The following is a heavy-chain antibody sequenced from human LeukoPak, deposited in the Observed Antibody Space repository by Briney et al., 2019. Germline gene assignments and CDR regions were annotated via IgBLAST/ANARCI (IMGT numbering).Heavy chain of an antibody. J-gene: IGHJ4*02. CDR3: ARVPTFLRYFDY. V-gene: IGHV4-34*01. Sequence: SETLSLTCAVWGGSFSGYYWSGIRQPPGKGLEWIGEINHSGRTKHNPSLKSRVTISVDTSKNQFSLKLSPVTPADTAVYYCARVPTFLRYFDYWGQGTLVTVSS. D-gene: IGHD3-9*01. CDR2: INHSGRT. CDR1: GGSFSGYY.